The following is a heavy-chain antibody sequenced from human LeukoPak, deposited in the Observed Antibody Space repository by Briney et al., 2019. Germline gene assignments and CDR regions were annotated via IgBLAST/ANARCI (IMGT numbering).Heavy chain of an antibody. V-gene: IGHV4-34*01. CDR1: GESMTGHY. J-gene: IGHJ4*02. D-gene: IGHD3-10*01. Sequence: SETLSLTCAVYGESMTGHYWTWIRQPPGKRLEWIGEIHHSGGTNSNPSLKNRVTMSIDMSKNQFSLKLNSVTAADTAVYYCARATASGSGRAYDHWAQGNLVPVSS. CDR3: ARATASGSGRAYDH. CDR2: IHHSGGT.